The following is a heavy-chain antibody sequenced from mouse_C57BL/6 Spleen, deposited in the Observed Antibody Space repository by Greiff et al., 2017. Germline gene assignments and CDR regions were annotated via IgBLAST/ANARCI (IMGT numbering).Heavy chain of an antibody. V-gene: IGHV5-17*01. CDR2: ISSGSSTI. D-gene: IGHD1-1*01. J-gene: IGHJ1*03. CDR3: ARPARSYWYFDV. CDR1: GFTFSDYG. Sequence: DVQLQESGGGLVKPGGSLKLSCAASGFTFSDYGMHWVRQAPEKGLEWVAYISSGSSTIYYADTVKGRFTISRDNAKNTLFLQMTSLRSEDTAMYYCARPARSYWYFDVWGTGTTVTVSS.